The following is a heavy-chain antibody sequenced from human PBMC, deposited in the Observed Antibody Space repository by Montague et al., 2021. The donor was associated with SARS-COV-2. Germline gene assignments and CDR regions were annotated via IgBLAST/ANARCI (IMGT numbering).Heavy chain of an antibody. CDR2: IYWDDDK. CDR3: AHKGRGFRSGAFDH. J-gene: IGHJ4*02. V-gene: IGHV2-5*02. D-gene: IGHD3-3*01. CDR1: GFSLSTSGVG. Sequence: PALVKPTQTLTLTCTFSGFSLSTSGVGVGWIRQPPGKALEWLALIYWDDDKRYSPSLKSRLTITKDTSKNQVVLTMTNMDPVDTATYFCAHKGRGFRSGAFDHWGQGTLVTVSS.